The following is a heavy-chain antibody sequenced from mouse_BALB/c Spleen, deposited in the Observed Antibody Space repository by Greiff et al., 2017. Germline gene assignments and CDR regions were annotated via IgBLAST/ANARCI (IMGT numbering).Heavy chain of an antibody. D-gene: IGHD2-14*01. CDR1: GFSLSTFGMG. J-gene: IGHJ3*01. V-gene: IGHV8-13*01. CDR3: ARGYRYDGGTWFAY. CDR2: IYWDDDK. Sequence: QVTLKESGPGILQPSQTLSLTCSFSGFSLSTFGMGVSWLRQPSGMGLEWLAHIYWDDDKHYNPSLKSRLTISKDTSNNQVFLKITTVDTADTATYDCARGYRYDGGTWFAYWGQGTLVTVAA.